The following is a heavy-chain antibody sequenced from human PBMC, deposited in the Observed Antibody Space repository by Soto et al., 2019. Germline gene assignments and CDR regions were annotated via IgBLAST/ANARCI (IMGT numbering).Heavy chain of an antibody. CDR2: INPNSGGT. V-gene: IGHV1-2*02. CDR1: GYTFTGYY. D-gene: IGHD6-13*01. J-gene: IGHJ4*02. Sequence: ASVKVSCKASGYTFTGYYMHWVRQAPGQGLEWMGWINPNSGGTNYAQKFQGRVTMTRDTSISTAYMELSRLRSDDTAVYYCARDLRRYSSSSSKAYDFDYWGQGTLVTV. CDR3: ARDLRRYSSSSSKAYDFDY.